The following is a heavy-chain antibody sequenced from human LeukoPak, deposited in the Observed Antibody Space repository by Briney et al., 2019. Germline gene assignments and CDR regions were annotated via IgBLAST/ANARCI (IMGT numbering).Heavy chain of an antibody. CDR1: GFTFSSYG. V-gene: IGHV3-30*02. J-gene: IGHJ4*02. D-gene: IGHD2-21*01. CDR3: AKDLCGGDCYLGYFDY. Sequence: GGSLRLSCAASGFTFSSYGMHWVRQAPGKGLEWVAFIRYDGSNKYYADSVKGRFTISRDNSKNTLYLQMNSLRAKDTAVYYCAKDLCGGDCYLGYFDYWGQGTLVTVSS. CDR2: IRYDGSNK.